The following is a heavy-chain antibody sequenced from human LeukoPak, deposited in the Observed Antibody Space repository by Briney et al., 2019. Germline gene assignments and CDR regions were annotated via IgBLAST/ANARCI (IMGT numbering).Heavy chain of an antibody. V-gene: IGHV3-21*01. CDR2: ISSSSSYI. J-gene: IGHJ3*02. D-gene: IGHD6-13*01. CDR3: ARTYSSSWSAFDI. CDR1: GFTFNSYA. Sequence: GGSLRLSCAASGFTFNSYAMSWVRQAPGKGLEWVSSISSSSSYIYYADSVKGRFTISKDNAKNSLSLQMNSLRAEDTAVYYCARTYSSSWSAFDIWGQGTKVTVSS.